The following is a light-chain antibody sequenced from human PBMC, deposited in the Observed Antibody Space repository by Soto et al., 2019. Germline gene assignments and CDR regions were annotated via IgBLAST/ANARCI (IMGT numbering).Light chain of an antibody. J-gene: IGLJ2*01. Sequence: QSVLTQPASVSGSPGQSITISCTGTSSDVGTYNFVSWYQQHPGKAPKFIIYEGSKRPSGVSNRFPGSKSGNTASLTISGLQAEDEADYYCCSYAGSSTLVFGGGTKLTVL. CDR1: SSDVGTYNF. CDR2: EGS. CDR3: CSYAGSSTLV. V-gene: IGLV2-23*01.